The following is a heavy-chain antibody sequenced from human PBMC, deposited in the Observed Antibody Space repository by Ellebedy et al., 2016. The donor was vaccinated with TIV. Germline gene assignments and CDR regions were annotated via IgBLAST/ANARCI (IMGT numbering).Heavy chain of an antibody. V-gene: IGHV4-31*03. Sequence: SETLSLTXTVSGGSISSGGYYWSWIRQHPGKGLEWIGYIYYSGSTYYNPSLKSRVTISVDTSKNQFSLKLSSVTAAGTAVYYCARVNYGDYTFDYWGQGTLVTVSS. J-gene: IGHJ4*02. CDR3: ARVNYGDYTFDY. CDR2: IYYSGST. D-gene: IGHD4-17*01. CDR1: GGSISSGGYY.